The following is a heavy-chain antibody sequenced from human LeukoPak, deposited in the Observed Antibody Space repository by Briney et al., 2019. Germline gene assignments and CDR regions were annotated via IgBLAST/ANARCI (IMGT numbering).Heavy chain of an antibody. J-gene: IGHJ4*02. D-gene: IGHD5-18*01. V-gene: IGHV3-30*04. CDR1: GFTFSSYA. CDR3: ARALDEGGYSFDY. CDR2: ISYDGSNK. Sequence: PGGSLRLSCAASGFTFSSYAIHSVRQAPGKWLEWVAVISYDGSNKYYADSLKGRFTISRDNSKNTLYLQMNSLRAEDTAVYYCARALDEGGYSFDYWGQGTLVTVSS.